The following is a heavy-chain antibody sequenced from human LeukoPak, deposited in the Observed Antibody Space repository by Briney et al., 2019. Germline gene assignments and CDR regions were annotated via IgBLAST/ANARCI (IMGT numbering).Heavy chain of an antibody. J-gene: IGHJ4*02. V-gene: IGHV4-31*03. D-gene: IGHD3-10*01. CDR3: ARTVRGANFDY. Sequence: SETLSLTCTVSGGSISSGGYYWSWIRQHPGKGLEWIGYIYYSGSTYYNPSLKSRVTISVDRSKNQFSLKLSSVTAADTAVYYCARTVRGANFDYWGQGTLVTVSS. CDR1: GGSISSGGYY. CDR2: IYYSGST.